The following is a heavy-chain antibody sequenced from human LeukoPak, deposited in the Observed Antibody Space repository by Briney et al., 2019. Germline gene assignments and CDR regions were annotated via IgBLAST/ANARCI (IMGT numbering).Heavy chain of an antibody. CDR2: IYYSGST. V-gene: IGHV4-59*12. CDR1: GGSISSYY. D-gene: IGHD1-26*01. Sequence: PSETLSLTCTVSGGSISSYYWSWIRQPPGKGLERIGYIYYSGSTNYNPSLKSRVTISVDTSRNQFSLKLSSVTAADTAVYYCARYPVSGSFDYWGQGTLVTVSS. CDR3: ARYPVSGSFDY. J-gene: IGHJ4*02.